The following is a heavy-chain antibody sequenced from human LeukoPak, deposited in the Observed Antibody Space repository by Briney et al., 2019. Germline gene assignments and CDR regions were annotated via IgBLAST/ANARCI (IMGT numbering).Heavy chain of an antibody. Sequence: GRSLRLPCAASGFTFSSYGMHWVRQAPGKGLEWVAAIWYDGSIQYYADSVKGRFTISRDNSKNTLYLQTDSLRAEDTAVYYCARAGYCSGGSCYGSDYWGQGTLVSVSS. CDR1: GFTFSSYG. J-gene: IGHJ4*02. CDR3: ARAGYCSGGSCYGSDY. V-gene: IGHV3-33*01. D-gene: IGHD2-15*01. CDR2: IWYDGSIQ.